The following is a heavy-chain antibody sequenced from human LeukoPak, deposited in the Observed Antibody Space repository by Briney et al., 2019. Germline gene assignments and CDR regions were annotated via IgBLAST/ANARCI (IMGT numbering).Heavy chain of an antibody. CDR1: GYTFSDYY. J-gene: IGHJ5*02. D-gene: IGHD6-13*01. CDR3: ARRRYSAGPSNWFDP. CDR2: ISPNNGGT. V-gene: IGHV1-2*02. Sequence: ASVKVSCKASGYTFSDYYIHWVRQAPGQGLEWMGWISPNNGGTKYAQKFQDRVTMTRDTSISTAFLDLSRLRSDDTAVYYCARRRYSAGPSNWFDPWGQGTLVTVSS.